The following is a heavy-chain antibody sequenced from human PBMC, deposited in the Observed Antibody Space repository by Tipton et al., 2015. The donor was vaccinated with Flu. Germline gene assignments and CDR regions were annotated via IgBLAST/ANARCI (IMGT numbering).Heavy chain of an antibody. V-gene: IGHV4-38-2*02. J-gene: IGHJ6*02. CDR2: IYHSGST. CDR1: GYSISSGYY. Sequence: TLSLTCTVSGYSISSGYYWGWLRQPPGKGLEWIGSIYHSGSTYYNPSLKRRVTISVDTSKNQFSLKLSSVTAADTAVYYCASEVQDFYYYYGMDVWGQGTTVTVSS. D-gene: IGHD3-10*01. CDR3: ASEVQDFYYYYGMDV.